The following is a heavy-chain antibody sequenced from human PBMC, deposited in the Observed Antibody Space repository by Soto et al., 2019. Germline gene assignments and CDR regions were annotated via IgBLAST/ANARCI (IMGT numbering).Heavy chain of an antibody. CDR2: IKQDGSEK. Sequence: EVQLVESGGGLVQPGGSLRLSCAASGFTFSSYWMTWVRQAPGKGLEWVANIKQDGSEKYYVDSVKGRFTISRDNAKNSLYLQMNSLRAEGTAVYYCATHPYSSGWYCWGQGTLVTVSS. V-gene: IGHV3-7*02. CDR3: ATHPYSSGWYC. CDR1: GFTFSSYW. D-gene: IGHD6-13*01. J-gene: IGHJ4*02.